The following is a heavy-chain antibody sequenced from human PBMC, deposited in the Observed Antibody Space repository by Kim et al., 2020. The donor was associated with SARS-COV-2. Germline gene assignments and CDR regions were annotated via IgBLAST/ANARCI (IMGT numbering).Heavy chain of an antibody. V-gene: IGHV3-49*03. CDR1: GFTFGDYA. J-gene: IGHJ6*02. CDR3: TRDFDMARYSSYNYYYGMDV. D-gene: IGHD6-13*01. Sequence: GGSLRLSCTASGFTFGDYAMSWFRQAPGKGLEWVGFIRSKAYGGTTEYAASVKGRFTISRDDSKSIAYLQMNSLKTEDTAVYYCTRDFDMARYSSYNYYYGMDVWGQGTTVTVSS. CDR2: IRSKAYGGTT.